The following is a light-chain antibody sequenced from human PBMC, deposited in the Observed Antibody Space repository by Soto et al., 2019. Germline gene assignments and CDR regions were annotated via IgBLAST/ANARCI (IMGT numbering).Light chain of an antibody. Sequence: EIVLTQSPGTLSLSPGERATLSCRASQSVSSSYLAWYQQKPGQAPRLLIYGASSRATGIPDRFSGSGSGTDLTLTISRLEPEDFAVYYCQQYGSSSYTLGPGTKVDIK. V-gene: IGKV3-20*01. CDR1: QSVSSSY. J-gene: IGKJ2*01. CDR2: GAS. CDR3: QQYGSSSYT.